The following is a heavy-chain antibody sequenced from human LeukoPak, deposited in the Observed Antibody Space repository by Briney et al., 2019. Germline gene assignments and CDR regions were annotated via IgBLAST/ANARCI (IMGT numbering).Heavy chain of an antibody. CDR3: ARVALDAFDS. Sequence: ASVKVSCKASGGTFSSYAMSGVRQAPGQGFEWMGVLISIFGTANYAQKFHGRVTITADESTSTAYMELSSLRSEDTAVYYCARVALDAFDSGGQGPMVTVS. CDR1: GGTFSSYA. J-gene: IGHJ3*02. CDR2: LISIFGTA. V-gene: IGHV1-69*01.